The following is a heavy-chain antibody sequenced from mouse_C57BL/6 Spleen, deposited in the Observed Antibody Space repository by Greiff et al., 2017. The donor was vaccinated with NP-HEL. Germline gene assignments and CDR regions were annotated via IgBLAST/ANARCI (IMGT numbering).Heavy chain of an antibody. V-gene: IGHV3-1*01. J-gene: IGHJ4*01. CDR1: GYSITSGYD. CDR3: AREDHYYAMDY. Sequence: EVQLVESGPGMVKPSQSLSLTCTVTGYSITSGYDWHWIRHFPGNKLEWMGYISYSGSTNYNPSLKSRISITHDTSKNHFFLKLNSVTTEDTATYYCAREDHYYAMDYWGQGTSVTVSS. CDR2: ISYSGST.